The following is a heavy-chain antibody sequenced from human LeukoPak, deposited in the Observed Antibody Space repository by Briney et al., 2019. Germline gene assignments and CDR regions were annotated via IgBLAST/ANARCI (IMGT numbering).Heavy chain of an antibody. Sequence: GGSLRLSCAASGFTFSSYWMHWVRHAPGKGLVWVSRINSDGRSTSYADSVKGRFTSSRDNDKNTLYLQMNSLRGEDTAVYYGARGADTGYSSDFWGQGTLVTVSS. D-gene: IGHD6-19*01. V-gene: IGHV3-74*01. CDR2: INSDGRST. CDR1: GFTFSSYW. J-gene: IGHJ1*01. CDR3: ARGADTGYSSDF.